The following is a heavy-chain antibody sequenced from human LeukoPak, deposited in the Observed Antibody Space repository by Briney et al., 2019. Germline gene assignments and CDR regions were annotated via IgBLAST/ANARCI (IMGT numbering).Heavy chain of an antibody. CDR1: GGSISSYY. J-gene: IGHJ5*02. CDR2: IYTSGST. V-gene: IGHV4-4*07. Sequence: PSETLSLTCTVSGGSISSYYWSWIRQPAGKGLEWIGRIYTSGSTNYNPSLKSRVTISVDTSKNQFSLKLSSVTAADTAVYYCARHGILRYTVVGNWFDPWGQGTLVTVSS. D-gene: IGHD3-9*01. CDR3: ARHGILRYTVVGNWFDP.